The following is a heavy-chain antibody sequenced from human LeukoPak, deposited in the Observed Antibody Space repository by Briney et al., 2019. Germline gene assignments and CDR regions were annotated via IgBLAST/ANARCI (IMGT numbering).Heavy chain of an antibody. J-gene: IGHJ6*03. Sequence: GESLKISCTGSGYSFTSYWIGWVRQMPGKGLEWMGIIYPGDSDTRYSPSFQGQVTISADKSISTAYLQWSSLKASGTAMYYCARTYIAARPGAYYYMDVWGKGTTVTVSS. CDR3: ARTYIAARPGAYYYMDV. D-gene: IGHD6-6*01. CDR1: GYSFTSYW. V-gene: IGHV5-51*03. CDR2: IYPGDSDT.